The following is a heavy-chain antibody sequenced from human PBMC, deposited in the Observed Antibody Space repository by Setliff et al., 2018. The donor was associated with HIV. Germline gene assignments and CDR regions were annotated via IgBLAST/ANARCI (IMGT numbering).Heavy chain of an antibody. CDR2: IYYTVST. V-gene: IGHV4-59*01. Sequence: SETLSLTCTVSGGSISNYYWSWLRQPPGKGLEWIGYIYYTVSTNYDPSLKSRVAISLDASKDQFSLRLSSVTAADTAVYYCARVDCSGGSCYSPAYWGQGTLVTVSS. J-gene: IGHJ4*02. CDR3: ARVDCSGGSCYSPAY. CDR1: GGSISNYY. D-gene: IGHD2-15*01.